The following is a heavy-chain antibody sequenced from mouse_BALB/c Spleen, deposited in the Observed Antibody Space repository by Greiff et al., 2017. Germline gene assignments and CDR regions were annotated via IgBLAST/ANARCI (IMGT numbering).Heavy chain of an antibody. J-gene: IGHJ3*01. Sequence: EVKLVESGGGLVKPGGSLKLSCAASGFTFSDYYMYWVRQTPEKRLEWVATISDGGSYTYYPDSVKGRFTISRDNAKNNLYLQMSSLKSEDTAMYYCARDDRYDVEFAYWGQGTLVTVSA. CDR1: GFTFSDYY. D-gene: IGHD2-14*01. CDR3: ARDDRYDVEFAY. CDR2: ISDGGSYT. V-gene: IGHV5-4*02.